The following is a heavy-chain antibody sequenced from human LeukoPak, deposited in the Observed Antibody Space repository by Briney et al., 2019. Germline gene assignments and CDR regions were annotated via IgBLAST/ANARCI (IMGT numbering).Heavy chain of an antibody. J-gene: IGHJ4*02. CDR1: GGTFSSYA. CDR3: ARGRGIAAAPFDY. CDR2: IIPIFGTA. V-gene: IGHV1-69*06. Sequence: ASVTVSCKASGGTFSSYAISWVRQAPGQGLELMGGIIPIFGTANYAQKFQGRVTITADKSTSTAYMELSSLRSEDTAVYYCARGRGIAAAPFDYWGQGTLVTVSS. D-gene: IGHD6-13*01.